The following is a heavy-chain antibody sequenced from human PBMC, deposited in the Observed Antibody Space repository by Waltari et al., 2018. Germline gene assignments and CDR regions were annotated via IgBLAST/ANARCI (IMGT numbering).Heavy chain of an antibody. V-gene: IGHV1-2*02. D-gene: IGHD5-12*01. CDR1: GYTFTGYY. CDR3: ARGEGEMATPLGY. Sequence: QVQLVQSGAEVKKPGASVKVSCKASGYTFTGYYMHWVRQAPGQGLEWMGWINPNSGGTTYAQKCQGRVTMTRDTSISTAYMELSRLRSDDTAVYYCARGEGEMATPLGYWGQGTLVTVSS. J-gene: IGHJ4*02. CDR2: INPNSGGT.